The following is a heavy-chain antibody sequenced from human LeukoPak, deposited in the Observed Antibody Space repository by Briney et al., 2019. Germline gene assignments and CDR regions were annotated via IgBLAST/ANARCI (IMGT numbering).Heavy chain of an antibody. J-gene: IGHJ4*02. CDR2: INPKSGGT. CDR3: ARVGADNSWIDY. V-gene: IGHV1-2*02. Sequence: GASVKVSCKPSGYTFTSYDISWVRQAPGQGLEWMGWINPKSGGTRYAQKMQGRVTMSRDTSISTAYMELSRLRSDDTAVYYCARVGADNSWIDYWGQGTLVTVSS. CDR1: GYTFTSYD. D-gene: IGHD6-13*01.